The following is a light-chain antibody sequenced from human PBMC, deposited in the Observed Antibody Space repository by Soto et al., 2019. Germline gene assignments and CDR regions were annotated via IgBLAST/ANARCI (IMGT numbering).Light chain of an antibody. CDR2: GAT. CDR1: QTITCY. CDR3: QQNYTPPFT. J-gene: IGKJ2*01. V-gene: IGKV1-39*01. Sequence: DIQMTQSPSSLSASVGDTVAITCRASQTITCYLNWYQQEPGKPPKLLIYGATTLQGGVPARFSAGGSGTDFTLNIKKLQPEDFATYYCQQNYTPPFTFGQGTKLQIK.